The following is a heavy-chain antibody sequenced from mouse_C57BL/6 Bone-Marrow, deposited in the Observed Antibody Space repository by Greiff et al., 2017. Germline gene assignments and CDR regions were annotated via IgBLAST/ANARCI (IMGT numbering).Heavy chain of an antibody. CDR3: ARRLRRKDYARDY. CDR2: IYPSDSET. CDR1: GYTFTSYW. J-gene: IGHJ4*01. Sequence: QVQLQQPGAELVRPGSSVKLSCKASGYTFTSYWMDWVKQRPGQGLEWIGNIYPSDSETHYNQKFKDKATLTVDKSSSTAYMQLSSLTSADSAVYYCARRLRRKDYARDYWGQGTSVTVSS. V-gene: IGHV1-61*01. D-gene: IGHD2-4*01.